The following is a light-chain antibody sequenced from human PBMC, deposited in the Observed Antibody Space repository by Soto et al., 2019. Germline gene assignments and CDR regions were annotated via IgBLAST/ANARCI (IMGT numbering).Light chain of an antibody. J-gene: IGKJ1*01. CDR1: QTISSW. CDR2: DVS. CDR3: QQCNAFCT. V-gene: IGKV1-5*01. Sequence: DIQMTQSPSTLSASVGDRVTITCRASQTISSWLAWYQQKPGKAPKLLIYDVSTLGSGVPARFSGSGSGTAFAMAISSLHPHHFKTYYCQQCNAFCTCGQVTKLHI.